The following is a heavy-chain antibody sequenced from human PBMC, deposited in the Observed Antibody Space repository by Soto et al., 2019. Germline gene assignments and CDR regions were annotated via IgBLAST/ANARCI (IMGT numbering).Heavy chain of an antibody. Sequence: PSETLSLTCAVSGGSISSSNWWSWVRQPPGKGLEWIGEIYHSGSTNYNPSLKSRVTISVDKSKNQFSLKLISVTTADTAVYFCAREGNLGRWIQPLESWGQGTLVTVSS. CDR1: GGSISSSNW. D-gene: IGHD2-2*03. CDR2: IYHSGST. J-gene: IGHJ4*02. V-gene: IGHV4-4*02. CDR3: AREGNLGRWIQPLES.